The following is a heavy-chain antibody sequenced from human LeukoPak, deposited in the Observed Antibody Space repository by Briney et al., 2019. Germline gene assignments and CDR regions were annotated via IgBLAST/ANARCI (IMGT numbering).Heavy chain of an antibody. D-gene: IGHD6-13*01. CDR2: ISGSGGST. CDR3: AKGKLGSSWYGALFDY. Sequence: PGGSLRLSCAASGFTFSSYAMSWVRQAPGKGLEWVSAISGSGGSTYYADSVKGRFTISRDNSKNTLYLQMNSLRAEDTAVYYCAKGKLGSSWYGALFDYWGQGTLVTVSS. J-gene: IGHJ4*02. CDR1: GFTFSSYA. V-gene: IGHV3-23*01.